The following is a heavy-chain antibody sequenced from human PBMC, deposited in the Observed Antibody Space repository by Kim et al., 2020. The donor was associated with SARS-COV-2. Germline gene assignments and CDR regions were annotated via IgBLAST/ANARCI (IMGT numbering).Heavy chain of an antibody. CDR3: ARVVRGVIRGGKRLGDWFDP. V-gene: IGHV4-31*03. CDR2: IYYSGST. J-gene: IGHJ5*02. CDR1: GGSISSGGYY. D-gene: IGHD3-10*01. Sequence: SETLSLTCTVSGGSISSGGYYWSWIRQHPGKGLELIGYIYYSGSTYYNPSLKSRATISVDTSKNQFSLKLSSVTAADTAVYYCARVVRGVIRGGKRLGDWFDPWGQGTLVTVSS.